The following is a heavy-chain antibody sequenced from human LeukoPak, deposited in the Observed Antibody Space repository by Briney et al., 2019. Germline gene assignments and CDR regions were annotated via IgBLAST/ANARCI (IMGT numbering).Heavy chain of an antibody. V-gene: IGHV4-4*07. J-gene: IGHJ4*02. D-gene: IGHD2-15*01. CDR1: GGSISSYY. CDR2: IYTSGST. Sequence: SETLSLTCTVSGGSISSYYWSWIRQPAGKGLKWIGRIYTSGSTNYNPSLKSRVTMSVDTSKNQFSLKLSSVTAADTAVYYCARGWNLVVVAATLSLSPGDYWGQGTLVTVSS. CDR3: ARGWNLVVVAATLSLSPGDY.